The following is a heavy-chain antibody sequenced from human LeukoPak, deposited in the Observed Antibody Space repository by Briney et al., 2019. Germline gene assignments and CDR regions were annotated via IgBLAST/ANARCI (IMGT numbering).Heavy chain of an antibody. CDR1: GFTFSRYG. D-gene: IGHD3-10*01. Sequence: GGSLRLSCAASGFTFSRYGMLWVRQAPGKGLEWVAVIWYDGSNKYYADSVKGRFTISRGNSKNTLYLPMNSLRAEDTAVYYCAIDRGWRFGELATDYWGQGTLVTVSS. J-gene: IGHJ4*02. CDR2: IWYDGSNK. CDR3: AIDRGWRFGELATDY. V-gene: IGHV3-33*01.